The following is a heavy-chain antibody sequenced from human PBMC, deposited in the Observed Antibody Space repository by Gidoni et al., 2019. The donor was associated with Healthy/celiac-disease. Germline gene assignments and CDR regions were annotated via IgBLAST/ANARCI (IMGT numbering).Heavy chain of an antibody. V-gene: IGHV3-23*01. CDR3: AKEVNYYDSTFDY. J-gene: IGHJ4*02. CDR1: GFTFSGFA. Sequence: EVQLLESGGGLVQPGGSLRLSCAASGFTFSGFAMSWVCKAPGKGLGWVSASSGSGGRTYYADSVKGRLTISRDNSKNTLYRQMNRLRAEDTAVDYCAKEVNYYDSTFDYWGQGTLVTVSS. D-gene: IGHD3-22*01. CDR2: SSGSGGRT.